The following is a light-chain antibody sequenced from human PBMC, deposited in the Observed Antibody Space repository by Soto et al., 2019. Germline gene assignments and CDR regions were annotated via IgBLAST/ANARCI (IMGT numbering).Light chain of an antibody. CDR1: SSNIGANYD. Sequence: QSALTQPPSVSGAPGQGVTISCTGGSSNIGANYDVHWYQQLPGTAPKVLIYGNSNRPSGVPDRFSGSKSGTSASLAITGLQVEDDADYYCQYYDSSLRNVIFGGGTKVTVL. V-gene: IGLV1-40*01. CDR3: QYYDSSLRNVI. CDR2: GNS. J-gene: IGLJ2*01.